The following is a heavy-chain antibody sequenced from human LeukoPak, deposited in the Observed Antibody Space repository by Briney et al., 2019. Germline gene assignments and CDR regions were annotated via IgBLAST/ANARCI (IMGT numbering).Heavy chain of an antibody. CDR3: ARGNYYGSGSYHPKYNWFDP. CDR1: GYTFTSYY. Sequence: GASVKVSCKASGYTFTSYYMHWVRQAPGQGLEWMGIINPSGGSTSYAQKFQGRVTMTRDTSTSTVYMELSSLRSEDTAVYYCARGNYYGSGSYHPKYNWFDPWGQGTLVTVSS. J-gene: IGHJ5*02. CDR2: INPSGGST. D-gene: IGHD3-10*01. V-gene: IGHV1-46*01.